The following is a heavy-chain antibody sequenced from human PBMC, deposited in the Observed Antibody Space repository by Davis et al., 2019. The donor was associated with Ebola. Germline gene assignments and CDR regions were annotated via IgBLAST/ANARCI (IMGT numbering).Heavy chain of an antibody. CDR3: ARALVVVPAATYYYYYYGMDV. J-gene: IGHJ6*02. CDR2: IWYDGSNK. D-gene: IGHD2-2*01. V-gene: IGHV3-33*01. CDR1: GFTFSSYG. Sequence: PGGSLRLSCAASGFTFSSYGMHWVRQAPGKGLEWVAVIWYDGSNKYYADSVKGRFSISSDNSKNTLYLQMNSLRAEDTAVYYCARALVVVPAATYYYYYYGMDVWGQGTTVTVSS.